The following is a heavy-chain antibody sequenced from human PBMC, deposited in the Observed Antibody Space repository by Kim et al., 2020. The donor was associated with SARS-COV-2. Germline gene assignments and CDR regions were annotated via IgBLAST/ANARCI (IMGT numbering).Heavy chain of an antibody. CDR1: GYTFTSYA. V-gene: IGHV7-4-1*02. CDR2: INTNTGNP. D-gene: IGHD6-19*01. Sequence: ASVKVSCKASGYTFTSYAMNWVRQAPGQGLEWMGWINTNTGNPTYAQGFTGRFVFSLDTSVSTAYLQISSLKAEDTAVYYCATCIAVAGQTTYYYYGMDVWGQGTTVTVSS. J-gene: IGHJ6*02. CDR3: ATCIAVAGQTTYYYYGMDV.